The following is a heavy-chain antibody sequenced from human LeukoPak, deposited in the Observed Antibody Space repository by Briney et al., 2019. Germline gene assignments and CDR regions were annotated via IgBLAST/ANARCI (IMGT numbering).Heavy chain of an antibody. Sequence: ASVKVSCKASGYTFTGYYMHWVRQAPGQGLEWMGWINPNSGGTNHAQKFQGRVTMTRDTSISTAYMELSRLRSDDTAVYYCAGDRPLDADDYYGFYYFDYWGQGTLLTVSS. D-gene: IGHD3-10*01. CDR1: GYTFTGYY. CDR3: AGDRPLDADDYYGFYYFDY. J-gene: IGHJ4*02. V-gene: IGHV1-2*02. CDR2: INPNSGGT.